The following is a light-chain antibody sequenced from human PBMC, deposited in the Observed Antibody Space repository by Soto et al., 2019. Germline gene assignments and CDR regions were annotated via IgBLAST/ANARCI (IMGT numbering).Light chain of an antibody. CDR3: QQRHMWPIT. CDR1: QSFRGL. Sequence: EIVLTQSPATLSLSPGERATLSCTASQSFRGLLAWYQQKPGQAPRLLIYDAYNRATGIPPRFTGSRSGTDCTLTISSLEPEDAAVYYCQQRHMWPITFGQGTRLEI. J-gene: IGKJ5*01. CDR2: DAY. V-gene: IGKV3-11*01.